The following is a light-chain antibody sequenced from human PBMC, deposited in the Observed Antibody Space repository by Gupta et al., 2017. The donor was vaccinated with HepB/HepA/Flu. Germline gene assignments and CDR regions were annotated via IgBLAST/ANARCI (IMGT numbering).Light chain of an antibody. V-gene: IGKV3-15*01. CDR2: GAS. CDR1: QSIITD. Sequence: EIVMTQSPATLSVSPGERATLSCRASQSIITDLAWYQQKPGQAPRLVVYGASTRPSGIPDRFSGRGSGTEFTLTINSLQSEDFAAYYCQQNNAYPLTFGQGTRLEIK. J-gene: IGKJ5*01. CDR3: QQNNAYPLT.